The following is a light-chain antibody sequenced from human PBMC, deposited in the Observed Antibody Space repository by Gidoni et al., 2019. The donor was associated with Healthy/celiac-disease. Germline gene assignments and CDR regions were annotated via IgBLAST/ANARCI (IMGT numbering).Light chain of an antibody. V-gene: IGKV3-20*01. CDR1: QSVSSSY. Sequence: VLTQSPGTLSLSPGERATLSCRASQSVSSSYLAWYQQKPGQAPRLLIYVASSRATGIPDRFSGSGSGTDFTLTISRLEPEDFAVYYCQQYGSSPWTFXXXTKVEIK. CDR2: VAS. CDR3: QQYGSSPWT. J-gene: IGKJ1*01.